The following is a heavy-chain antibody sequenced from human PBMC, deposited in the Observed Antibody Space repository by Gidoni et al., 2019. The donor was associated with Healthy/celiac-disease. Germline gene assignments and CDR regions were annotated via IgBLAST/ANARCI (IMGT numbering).Heavy chain of an antibody. CDR1: GGSFSGYY. Sequence: QVQLQQWGAGLLKPSETLSLTCAVYGGSFSGYYWSWIRQPPGKGLEWIGEINHSGSTNYNPSLKSRVTISVDTSKNQFSLKLSSVTAADTAVYYCARERQPYYYYGMDVWGQGTTVTVSS. CDR2: INHSGST. D-gene: IGHD6-13*01. J-gene: IGHJ6*02. V-gene: IGHV4-34*01. CDR3: ARERQPYYYYGMDV.